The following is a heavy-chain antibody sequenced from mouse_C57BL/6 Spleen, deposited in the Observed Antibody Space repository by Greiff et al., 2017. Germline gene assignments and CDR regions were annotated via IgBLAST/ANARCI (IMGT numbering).Heavy chain of an antibody. CDR2: IYPGSGST. J-gene: IGHJ2*01. Sequence: QVQLQQPGAELVKPGASVKMSCKASGYTFTSYWITWVKQRPGQGLEWLGDIYPGSGSTNYNEKFKSKATLTVDTSSSTAYMQLSSLTSEDSAVYYCARSPSYYGSSPNYFDYWGQGTTLTVSS. D-gene: IGHD1-1*01. CDR3: ARSPSYYGSSPNYFDY. CDR1: GYTFTSYW. V-gene: IGHV1-55*01.